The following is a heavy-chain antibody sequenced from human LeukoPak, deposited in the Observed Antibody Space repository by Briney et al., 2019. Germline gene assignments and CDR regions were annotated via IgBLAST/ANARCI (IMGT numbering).Heavy chain of an antibody. CDR2: INPSSGGT. Sequence: GASVKVSCKASGYTFPGYYMHWVRQAPGQGLGWMGWINPSSGGTNYAQKFQGRVTMTRDTSISTAYMELSRLRSDDTAVYYCAREHSSSSGKVFDYWGQGTLVTVSS. J-gene: IGHJ4*02. CDR1: GYTFPGYY. CDR3: AREHSSSSGKVFDY. D-gene: IGHD6-6*01. V-gene: IGHV1-2*02.